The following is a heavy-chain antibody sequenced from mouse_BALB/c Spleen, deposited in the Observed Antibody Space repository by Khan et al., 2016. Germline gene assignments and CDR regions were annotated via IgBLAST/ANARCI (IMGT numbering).Heavy chain of an antibody. D-gene: IGHD2-3*01. V-gene: IGHV14-3*02. J-gene: IGHJ3*01. CDR1: GFNITDTY. Sequence: EVQLQQSGAELVKPGASVKLSCTTSGFNITDTYMHWVKQRPEQGLEWIGRIDPANGNTKYDPKFQGKAIITADTSSSTAYLQLSSLTSEDTAVYYCVRSADYEYAWFDYWGQGTLVTVSA. CDR3: VRSADYEYAWFDY. CDR2: IDPANGNT.